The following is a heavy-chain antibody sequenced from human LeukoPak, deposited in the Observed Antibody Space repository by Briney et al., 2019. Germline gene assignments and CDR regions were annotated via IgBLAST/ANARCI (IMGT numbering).Heavy chain of an antibody. CDR3: ARDLGAAADVVDDY. CDR1: GYTFTSCY. V-gene: IGHV1-46*01. CDR2: INPSGGST. J-gene: IGHJ4*02. Sequence: ASVKVSCKASGYTFTSCYMHWVRQAPGQGLEWMGLINPSGGSTTYAQKFQGRVTMTRDTSTSTVHMELSSLRSEDTAVYYCARDLGAAADVVDDYWGQGTLVTVSS. D-gene: IGHD6-13*01.